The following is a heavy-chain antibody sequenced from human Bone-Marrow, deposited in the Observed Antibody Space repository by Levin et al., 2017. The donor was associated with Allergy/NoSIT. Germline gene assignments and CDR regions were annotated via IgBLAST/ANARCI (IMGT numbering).Heavy chain of an antibody. Sequence: PGGSLRLSCAASGFTFSSYDMHWVRQAPGKGLEWVAVISYDGNNQYYADSVKGRFTISRDNSKNTLYLQMNSLRTEDTAVYYCAKDDFDFWSGYYETHHMDVWGKGPTVTVSS. CDR2: ISYDGNNQ. D-gene: IGHD3-3*01. CDR1: GFTFSSYD. V-gene: IGHV3-30*18. J-gene: IGHJ6*03. CDR3: AKDDFDFWSGYYETHHMDV.